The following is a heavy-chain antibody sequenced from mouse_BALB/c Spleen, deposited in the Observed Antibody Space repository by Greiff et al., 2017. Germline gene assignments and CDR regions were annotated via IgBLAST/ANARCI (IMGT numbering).Heavy chain of an antibody. CDR1: GFSLNSYG. J-gene: IGHJ4*01. CDR2: IWAGGST. CDR3: ARDASDGYYVFYYAMDY. V-gene: IGHV2-9*02. D-gene: IGHD2-3*01. Sequence: VMLVESGPGLVAPSQSLSITCTVSGFSLNSYGVHWVRQPPGKGLEWLGVIWAGGSTNYNSALMFRLSISKDNYKSQVFLKMISLQTDDTAMYYCARDASDGYYVFYYAMDYWGQGTSVTVSS.